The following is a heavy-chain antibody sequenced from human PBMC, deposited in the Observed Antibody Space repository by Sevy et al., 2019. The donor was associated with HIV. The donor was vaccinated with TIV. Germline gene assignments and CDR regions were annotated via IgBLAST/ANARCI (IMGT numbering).Heavy chain of an antibody. CDR2: ISWDGGST. CDR1: GFTFDDYA. J-gene: IGHJ3*02. V-gene: IGHV3-43D*03. Sequence: GESLKISCAASGFTFDDYAMHWVRQAPGKGLEWVSLISWDGGSTYYADSVTGRFTISRDNSKNSLYLQMNSLRAEDTALYYCAKGIGTLVPDIWGQGTMVTVSS. D-gene: IGHD1-1*01. CDR3: AKGIGTLVPDI.